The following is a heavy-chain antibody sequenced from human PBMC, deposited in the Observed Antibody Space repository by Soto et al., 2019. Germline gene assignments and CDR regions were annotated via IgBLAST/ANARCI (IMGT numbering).Heavy chain of an antibody. V-gene: IGHV4-39*01. CDR2: IYYSGST. CDR1: GGSISSSSYY. Sequence: QLQLQESGPGLVKPSETLSLTCTVSGGSISSSSYYWGWIRQPPGKGLEWIGSIYYSGSTYYNPSRKSRVTISVDTSKNQFSLKLSSVTAADTAVYYCVRSGDSSSWPIDYWGQGTLVTVSA. D-gene: IGHD6-13*01. CDR3: VRSGDSSSWPIDY. J-gene: IGHJ4*02.